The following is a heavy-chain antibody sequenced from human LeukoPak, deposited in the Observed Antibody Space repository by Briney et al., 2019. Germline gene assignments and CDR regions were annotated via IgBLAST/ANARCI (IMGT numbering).Heavy chain of an antibody. CDR2: ISPYDGDT. J-gene: IGHJ5*02. CDR3: ARDYCTRGGDCYKEDLFDP. D-gene: IGHD2-21*02. V-gene: IGHV1-18*01. Sequence: ATVKVSCKASGYTFAIYGISWVRQAPGQGLEWMAWISPYDGDTNYAQNFEGRVTMTTETSTSTAYMELRSLRSDDTAIYYCARDYCTRGGDCYKEDLFDPWGQGTLVTVSS. CDR1: GYTFAIYG.